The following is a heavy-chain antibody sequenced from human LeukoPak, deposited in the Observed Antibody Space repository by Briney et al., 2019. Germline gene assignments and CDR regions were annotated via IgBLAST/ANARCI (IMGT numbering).Heavy chain of an antibody. Sequence: GSLRLSCAASGFTFSSYSMNWVRQPPGKGLEWIGEINHSGSTNYNPSLKSRVTISVDTSKNQFSLKLNSVTAADTAVYYCARRTPPYSSSWTQYNYWGQGTLVTVSS. CDR2: INHSGST. V-gene: IGHV4-34*01. J-gene: IGHJ4*02. D-gene: IGHD6-13*01. CDR3: ARRTPPYSSSWTQYNY. CDR1: GFTFSSYS.